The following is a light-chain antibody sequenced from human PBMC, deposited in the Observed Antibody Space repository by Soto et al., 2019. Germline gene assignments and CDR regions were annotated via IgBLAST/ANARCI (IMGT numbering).Light chain of an antibody. V-gene: IGLV2-23*02. CDR1: SSDVGSYNL. J-gene: IGLJ3*02. Sequence: QSALTQPASVSGSPGQSITISCTGTSSDVGSYNLVSWYQQHPGKAPKFMIYEVTKRPSGVSNRFSGSKSGNTASLTISGLQAEDEAAYYCCSYADSSTWVFGGGTKLTVL. CDR3: CSYADSSTWV. CDR2: EVT.